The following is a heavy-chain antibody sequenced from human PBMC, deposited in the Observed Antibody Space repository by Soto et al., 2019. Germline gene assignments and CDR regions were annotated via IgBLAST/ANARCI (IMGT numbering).Heavy chain of an antibody. CDR1: GYSFTSYW. CDR2: IDPSDSYT. CDR3: ARQLRGAFDI. V-gene: IGHV5-10-1*01. D-gene: IGHD1-1*01. J-gene: IGHJ3*02. Sequence: RESLKISCKGSGYSFTSYWISWVRQMPGKGLEWMGRIDPSDSYTNYSPSFQGHVTISADKSISTAYLQWSSLKASDTAMYYCARQLRGAFDIWGQGTMVTVSS.